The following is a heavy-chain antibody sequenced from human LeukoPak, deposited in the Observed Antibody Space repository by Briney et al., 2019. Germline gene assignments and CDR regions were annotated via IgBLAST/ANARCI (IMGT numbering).Heavy chain of an antibody. CDR2: IYSGGST. J-gene: IGHJ6*02. D-gene: IGHD6-6*01. CDR1: GFTVSSNY. V-gene: IGHV3-53*01. CDR3: AKEFTSALYYYYGMDV. Sequence: GGSLRLSCAASGFTVSSNYMSWVRQAPGKGLEWVSVIYSGGSTYYADSVKGRFTISRDNSKNTLYLQMNSLRAEDTAVYYCAKEFTSALYYYYGMDVWGQGTTVTVSS.